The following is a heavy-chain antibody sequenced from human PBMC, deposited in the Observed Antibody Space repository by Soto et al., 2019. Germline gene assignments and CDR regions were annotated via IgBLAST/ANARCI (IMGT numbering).Heavy chain of an antibody. CDR2: IIPIFGTA. CDR3: AGTSGSYPYCYGMDV. Sequence: QVQLVQSGAAVKKPGSSVKVSCKASGGTFSSYAISWVRQAPGQGLEWMGGIIPIFGTANYAQKFHGRVTITADESTSTDYMELGSLGSEDTAGYYCAGTSGSYPYCYGMDVWGQGTTVTVSS. J-gene: IGHJ6*02. D-gene: IGHD1-26*01. V-gene: IGHV1-69*01. CDR1: GGTFSSYA.